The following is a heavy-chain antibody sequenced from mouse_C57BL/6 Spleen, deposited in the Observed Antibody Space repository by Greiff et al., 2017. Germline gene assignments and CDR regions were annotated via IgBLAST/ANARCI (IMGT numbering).Heavy chain of an antibody. D-gene: IGHD2-1*01. J-gene: IGHJ4*01. CDR2: IYPRGGRT. CDR1: GYSFTSYD. CDR3: ARSHGNYYYYAMDY. V-gene: IGHV1-85*01. Sequence: QVQLQQSGPELVKPGASVKLSCKASGYSFTSYDINWVQQRPGQGLEWIGWIYPRGGRTKYNEKFKGKATLTVDTSSSKAYMKRHSLTAEDSAVYFCARSHGNYYYYAMDYWGQGTSVTVSS.